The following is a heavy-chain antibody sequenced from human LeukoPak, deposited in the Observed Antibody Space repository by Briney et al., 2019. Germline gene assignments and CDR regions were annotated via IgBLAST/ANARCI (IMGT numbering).Heavy chain of an antibody. Sequence: SETLSLTCTVSGGSISSYYWSWIRQPPGKGLEWIGYIYYSGSTNYNPSLKSRVTISVDTSKNQISLKLSSVTAADTAVYYCARGYYGSGRDLDYWGQGTLVTVSS. V-gene: IGHV4-59*01. CDR1: GGSISSYY. D-gene: IGHD3-10*01. CDR3: ARGYYGSGRDLDY. J-gene: IGHJ4*02. CDR2: IYYSGST.